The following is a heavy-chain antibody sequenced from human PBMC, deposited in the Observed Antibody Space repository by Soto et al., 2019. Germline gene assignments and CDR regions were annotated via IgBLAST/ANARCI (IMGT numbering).Heavy chain of an antibody. D-gene: IGHD3-3*01. CDR3: ARGPRYYDFWCCYHRYYYYYYMDV. CDR1: GGSFSGYY. V-gene: IGHV4-34*01. J-gene: IGHJ6*03. Sequence: ASETLSLTCAVYGGSFSGYYWSWIRQPPGKGLEWIGEINHSGSTNYNPSLKSRVTISVDTSKNQFSLKLSSVTAADTAVYYCARGPRYYDFWCCYHRYYYYYYMDVWGKGTTVTVSS. CDR2: INHSGST.